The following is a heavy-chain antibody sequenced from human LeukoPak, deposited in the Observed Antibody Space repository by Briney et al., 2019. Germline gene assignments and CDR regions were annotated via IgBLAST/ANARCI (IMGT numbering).Heavy chain of an antibody. J-gene: IGHJ3*02. D-gene: IGHD2-2*01. CDR1: GFTFSIYG. V-gene: IGHV3-30*02. Sequence: PGGSLRLSCAASGFTFSIYGMRWVRQAPGKGLEWVAFIRYDGSNKYYADSVKGRFTISRDNSKNTLYLQMNSLRAEDTAVYYCANLIVVVPAAIPGNAFDIWGQGTMVTVSS. CDR2: IRYDGSNK. CDR3: ANLIVVVPAAIPGNAFDI.